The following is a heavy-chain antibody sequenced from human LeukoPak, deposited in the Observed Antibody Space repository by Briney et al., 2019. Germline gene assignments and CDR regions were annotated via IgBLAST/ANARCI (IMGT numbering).Heavy chain of an antibody. CDR2: ISYDGSNK. Sequence: GGSLRLSCAASGFTFSSYGMHWVRQAPGKGLEWVAVISYDGSNKYYADSVKGRFTISRDNSKNTLYLQMNSLRAEDTAVYYCAKDSDVYFYDSSGPAFWGQGTLVTVSS. D-gene: IGHD3-22*01. CDR1: GFTFSSYG. V-gene: IGHV3-30*18. CDR3: AKDSDVYFYDSSGPAF. J-gene: IGHJ4*02.